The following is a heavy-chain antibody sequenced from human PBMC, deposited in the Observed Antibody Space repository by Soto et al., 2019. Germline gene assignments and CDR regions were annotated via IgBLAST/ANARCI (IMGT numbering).Heavy chain of an antibody. CDR1: GFTFSSYG. D-gene: IGHD4-17*01. Sequence: GGSLRLSCAASGFTFSSYGMHWVRQAPGKGLEWVAVIWYDGSNKYYADSVKGRFTISRDNSKNTLYLQMNSLRAEDTAVYYCARDTVTNGHFDYWGQGTLVTVSS. J-gene: IGHJ4*02. CDR3: ARDTVTNGHFDY. CDR2: IWYDGSNK. V-gene: IGHV3-33*01.